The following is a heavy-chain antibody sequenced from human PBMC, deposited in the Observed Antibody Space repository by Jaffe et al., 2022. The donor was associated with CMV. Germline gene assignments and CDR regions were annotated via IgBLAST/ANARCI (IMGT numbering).Heavy chain of an antibody. J-gene: IGHJ5*02. D-gene: IGHD2-2*01. CDR2: IDPSDSYT. CDR1: GYSFTSYW. CDR3: ARSQLHCSSTSCQAGGVGWFDP. Sequence: EVQLVQSGAEVKKPGESLRISCKGSGYSFTSYWISWVRQMPGKGLEWMGRIDPSDSYTNYSPSFQGHVTISADKSISTAYLQWSSLKASDTAMYYCARSQLHCSSTSCQAGGVGWFDPWGQGTLVTVSS. V-gene: IGHV5-10-1*03.